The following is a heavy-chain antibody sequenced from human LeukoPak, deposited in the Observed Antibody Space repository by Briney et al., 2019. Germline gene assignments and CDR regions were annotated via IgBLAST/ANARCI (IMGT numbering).Heavy chain of an antibody. Sequence: PSETLSLTCTVSGGSISSYYWSWIRQPPGKGLEWIGEINHSGSTNYKPSLKSRVTISVDTSKNQFSLKLSSVTAADTAVYYCAREYSLYDSSGYYYYYYYMDVWGKGTTVTISS. D-gene: IGHD3-22*01. CDR2: INHSGST. V-gene: IGHV4-34*01. CDR3: AREYSLYDSSGYYYYYYYMDV. J-gene: IGHJ6*03. CDR1: GGSISSYY.